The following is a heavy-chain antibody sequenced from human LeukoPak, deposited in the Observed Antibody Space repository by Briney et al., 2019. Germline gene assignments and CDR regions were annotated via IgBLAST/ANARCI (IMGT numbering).Heavy chain of an antibody. CDR2: IWSDESKK. Sequence: GGSLRLSCAASGYTFSSYGMRWVRQRPGKGLEWLTVIWSDESKKYYGDSVKGRFTVSRDNSKNTLYLDINSLRVDDTAVYYCAREGLTTSRNNAFDIWGQGTMVAVSS. CDR1: GYTFSSYG. D-gene: IGHD4-11*01. J-gene: IGHJ3*02. CDR3: AREGLTTSRNNAFDI. V-gene: IGHV3-33*01.